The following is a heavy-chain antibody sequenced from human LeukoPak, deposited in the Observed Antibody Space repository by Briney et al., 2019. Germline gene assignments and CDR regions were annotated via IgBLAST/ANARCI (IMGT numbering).Heavy chain of an antibody. CDR3: VRSAFLTTEFYFDY. V-gene: IGHV3-74*01. J-gene: IGHJ4*02. Sequence: GGSLRLSCVSSGFTFSSYWMHWVRQAPGKGLVWVSRINTDGRTTTYADSVKGRFTISRDNAKNTLYLQMNSLRAEDTAVYYCVRSAFLTTEFYFDYWGQGTLVTVSS. D-gene: IGHD4-11*01. CDR2: INTDGRTT. CDR1: GFTFSSYW.